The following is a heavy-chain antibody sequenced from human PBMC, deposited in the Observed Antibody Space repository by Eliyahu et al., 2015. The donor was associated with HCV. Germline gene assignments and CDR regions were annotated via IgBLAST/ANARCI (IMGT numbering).Heavy chain of an antibody. J-gene: IGHJ3*02. CDR2: IIPILGIA. V-gene: IGHV1-69*04. D-gene: IGHD5-18*01. Sequence: QVQLVQSGAEVKKPGSSVKVSCKASGGTFSSYAISWVRQAPGQGLEWMGRIIPILGIANYAQKFQGRVTITADKSTSTAYMELSSLRSEDTAVYYCASVDTTMVESHAFDIWGQGTMVTVSS. CDR3: ASVDTTMVESHAFDI. CDR1: GGTFSSYA.